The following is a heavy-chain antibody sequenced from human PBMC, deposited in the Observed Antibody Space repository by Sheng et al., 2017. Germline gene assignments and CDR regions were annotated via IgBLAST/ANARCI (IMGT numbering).Heavy chain of an antibody. V-gene: IGHV3-48*01. CDR1: AFSFSTYS. D-gene: IGHD1-7*01. J-gene: IGHJ4*02. CDR2: ISDSSSTT. CDR3: ASGGGTFLLELHY. Sequence: EVQLVESGGGLVQPGGSLRLSCAASAFSFSTYSMSWVRQAPGKGLEWVAYISDSSSTTYYADSVKGRFTISRDNAKKSLFLQMNSLRVEDTAVYFCASGGGTFLLELHYWGQGSLVAVSS.